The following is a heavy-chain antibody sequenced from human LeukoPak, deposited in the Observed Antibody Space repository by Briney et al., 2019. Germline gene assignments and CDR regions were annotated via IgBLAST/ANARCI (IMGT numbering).Heavy chain of an antibody. J-gene: IGHJ4*02. CDR1: GYTFTSYA. CDR3: ARGESTVPYYFDY. CDR2: INAGNGNT. D-gene: IGHD3-10*01. Sequence: ASVKVSCKASGYTFTSYAMHWVRQAPGQMLEWMGWINAGNGNTKYSQKFQGRVTITRDTSASTAYMELSSLRSEDTAVYYCARGESTVPYYFDYWGQGTLVTVSS. V-gene: IGHV1-3*01.